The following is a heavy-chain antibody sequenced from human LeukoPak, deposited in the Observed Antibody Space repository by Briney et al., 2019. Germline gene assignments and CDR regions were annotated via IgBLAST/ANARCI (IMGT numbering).Heavy chain of an antibody. CDR2: INWNGGST. Sequence: GGSLRLSCVASGFTFDDYGMGWVRQAPGKGLEWVSGINWNGGSTGYADSVKGRFTISRDNAKNSLYLQMNSLRAEDTALYHCARDRGDYSNYRGFDYWGQGTLVTVSS. J-gene: IGHJ4*02. D-gene: IGHD4-11*01. CDR3: ARDRGDYSNYRGFDY. V-gene: IGHV3-20*01. CDR1: GFTFDDYG.